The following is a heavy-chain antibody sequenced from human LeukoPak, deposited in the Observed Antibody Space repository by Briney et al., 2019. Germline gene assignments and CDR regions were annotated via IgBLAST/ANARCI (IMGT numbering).Heavy chain of an antibody. D-gene: IGHD3-22*01. CDR2: IYYSGST. Sequence: PSETLSLTCTVSGGSISSYYWSWIRQPPGKGLEWIGYIYYSGSTNYNPSLKSRVTISVDTSKNQFSLKLSSVTAADTAVYYCARGDSSGYYQYYFDYWSQGTLVTVSS. V-gene: IGHV4-59*01. CDR1: GGSISSYY. CDR3: ARGDSSGYYQYYFDY. J-gene: IGHJ4*02.